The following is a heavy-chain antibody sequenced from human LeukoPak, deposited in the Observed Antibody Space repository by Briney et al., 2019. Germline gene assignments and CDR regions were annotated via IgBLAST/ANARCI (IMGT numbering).Heavy chain of an antibody. CDR3: ARVDSSGYYWDLDY. CDR2: INAGNGNT. V-gene: IGHV1-3*01. Sequence: ASVKVSCKASGGTFSSYAISWVRQAPGQRLEWMGWINAGNGNTKYSQKFQGRVTITRDTSASTVYMELRSLRSDDTAVYYCARVDSSGYYWDLDYWGQGTLVTVSS. CDR1: GGTFSSYA. D-gene: IGHD3-22*01. J-gene: IGHJ4*02.